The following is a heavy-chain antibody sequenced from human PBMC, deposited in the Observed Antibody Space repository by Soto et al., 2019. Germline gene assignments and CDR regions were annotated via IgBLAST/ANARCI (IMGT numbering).Heavy chain of an antibody. D-gene: IGHD4-17*01. CDR1: GGSFSGYY. V-gene: IGHV4-34*01. CDR3: ARGLVDYGDYFDY. Sequence: PSETLSLTCAVYGGSFSGYYWSWIRHPPGKGLEWIGEINHSGSTNYNPSLKSRVTISVDTSKNQFSLKLSSVTAADTAVYYCARGLVDYGDYFDYWGQGTLVTVSS. CDR2: INHSGST. J-gene: IGHJ4*02.